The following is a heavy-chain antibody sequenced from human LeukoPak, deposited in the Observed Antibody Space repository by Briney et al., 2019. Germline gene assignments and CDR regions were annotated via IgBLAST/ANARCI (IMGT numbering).Heavy chain of an antibody. Sequence: GGSLRLSCAASGFTVSSNYMSWVRQAPGKGLEWVSVIYSGGSTYYADSVKGRFTISRDNSKNTLYLQMNSLRVEDTAVYYCARVGTMPAPHNYFDYWGQGILVTVSS. J-gene: IGHJ4*02. CDR2: IYSGGST. V-gene: IGHV3-66*01. CDR3: ARVGTMPAPHNYFDY. D-gene: IGHD1-7*01. CDR1: GFTVSSNY.